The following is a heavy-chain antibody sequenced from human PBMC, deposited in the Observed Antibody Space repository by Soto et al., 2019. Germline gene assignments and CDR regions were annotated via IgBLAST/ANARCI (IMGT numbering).Heavy chain of an antibody. V-gene: IGHV1-18*01. D-gene: IGHD1-26*01. CDR2: ISAYNGNT. CDR3: ARDRASDSGSHGGFDY. J-gene: IGHJ4*02. CDR1: GYTFTSYG. Sequence: QVQLVQSGAEVKKPGASVKVSCKASGYTFTSYGISWVRQAPGQGLEWMGWISAYNGNTNYAQKLQGRVTMTTDTSTSTVYMELRSLRSDDTAVYYCARDRASDSGSHGGFDYCGQGTLVTVSS.